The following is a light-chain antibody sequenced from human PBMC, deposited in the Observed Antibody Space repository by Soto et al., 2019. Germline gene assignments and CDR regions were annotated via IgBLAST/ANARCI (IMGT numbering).Light chain of an antibody. V-gene: IGLV1-47*01. J-gene: IGLJ3*02. CDR2: EST. CDR1: SSNIGSNY. CDR3: CSCVSGSPFDVL. Sequence: QSVLTQPPSESGTPGQRVTISCSGSSSNIGSNYVYWYQQPPGQAPRLVIYESTKRPSGLSDRFSGSKSGNTASLTISGLQAEDEADYYCCSCVSGSPFDVLFGGGTKLTVL.